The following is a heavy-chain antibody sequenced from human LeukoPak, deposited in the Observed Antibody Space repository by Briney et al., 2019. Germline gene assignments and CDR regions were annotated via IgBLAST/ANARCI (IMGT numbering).Heavy chain of an antibody. V-gene: IGHV3-23*01. CDR2: IFGSGGSA. J-gene: IGHJ4*02. D-gene: IGHD2-15*01. CDR1: GFTFGSYA. CDR3: AKTTTGYSSGRYPAWPIDY. Sequence: GGSLRLSCAASGFTFGSYAMYWVRQAPGKGLEWVSGIFGSGGSAHYADSGKGRFTISRDNSKNTVYLQMDSLRVEDTAIYYCAKTTTGYSSGRYPAWPIDYWGQGTLVTVSS.